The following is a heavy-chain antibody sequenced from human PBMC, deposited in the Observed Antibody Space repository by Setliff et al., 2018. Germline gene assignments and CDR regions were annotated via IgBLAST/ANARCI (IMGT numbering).Heavy chain of an antibody. CDR3: AREFTRYYNFWSAHRYYMDV. CDR1: GYTFTSYA. V-gene: IGHV1-3*01. CDR2: INAGNGNT. D-gene: IGHD3-3*01. Sequence: GASVKFSCKASGYTFTSYAMHWVRQAPGQRLERMGWINAGNGNTKYSQKFQGRVTITRDTSASTAYMELSSLRSEDTAVYYCAREFTRYYNFWSAHRYYMDVWGKGTTVTVSS. J-gene: IGHJ6*03.